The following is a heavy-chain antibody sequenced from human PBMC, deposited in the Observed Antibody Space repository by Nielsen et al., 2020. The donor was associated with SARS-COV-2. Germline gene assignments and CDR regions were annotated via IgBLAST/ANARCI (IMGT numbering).Heavy chain of an antibody. Sequence: SETLSLTCTVSDSSISSGGYYWSWIRQHPGKGLEWIGYIYYSGSTYYNPSLKSRVTISVDTSKNQFSLKLSSVTAADTAVYYCARVRSSSSVYYYYYMDVWGKGTTVTVSS. J-gene: IGHJ6*03. D-gene: IGHD6-6*01. CDR2: IYYSGST. V-gene: IGHV4-31*03. CDR1: DSSISSGGYY. CDR3: ARVRSSSSVYYYYYMDV.